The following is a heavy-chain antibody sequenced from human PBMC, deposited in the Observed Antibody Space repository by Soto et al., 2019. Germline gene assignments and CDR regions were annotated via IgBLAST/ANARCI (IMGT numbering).Heavy chain of an antibody. Sequence: ASVKVSCKASGYTFTSYDINWVRQATGQGLEWMGGMDANSGEAGYAQKGQSRVTMTEDTSTDTAYMELSSLRSEDTAVYYCATVLGSTNYYDSSGPNWFDPWGQGTLFTVPS. D-gene: IGHD3-22*01. J-gene: IGHJ5*02. CDR2: MDANSGEA. V-gene: IGHV1-8*01. CDR1: GYTFTSYD. CDR3: ATVLGSTNYYDSSGPNWFDP.